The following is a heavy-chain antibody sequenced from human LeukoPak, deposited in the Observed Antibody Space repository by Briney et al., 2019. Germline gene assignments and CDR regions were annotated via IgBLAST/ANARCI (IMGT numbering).Heavy chain of an antibody. CDR1: GFIFSTYG. D-gene: IGHD3-10*01. V-gene: IGHV3-30*03. CDR2: ISNDGSNK. CDR3: ATTYYYGSGRYYYYGMDV. Sequence: GGSLRLSCAASGFIFSTYGIHWVRQAPGKGLEWVAVISNDGSNKYYADSVKGRFTISRDNSKNTLYLQMNSLRAEDTAVYYCATTYYYGSGRYYYYGMDVWGQGTTVTVSS. J-gene: IGHJ6*02.